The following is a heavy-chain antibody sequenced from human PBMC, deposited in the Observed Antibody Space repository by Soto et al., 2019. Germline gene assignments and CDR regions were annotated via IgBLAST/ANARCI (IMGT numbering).Heavy chain of an antibody. D-gene: IGHD3-9*01. V-gene: IGHV4-39*01. CDR2: IYYSGST. CDR1: GGSISSSSYY. Sequence: SETLSLTCTVSGGSISSSSYYWGWIRQPPGKGLEWIGSIYYSGSTYYNPSLKSRVTISVDTSKNQFSLKLSSVTAADTAVYYCAGGPGLTGVPDYWGQGTLVTVSS. J-gene: IGHJ4*02. CDR3: AGGPGLTGVPDY.